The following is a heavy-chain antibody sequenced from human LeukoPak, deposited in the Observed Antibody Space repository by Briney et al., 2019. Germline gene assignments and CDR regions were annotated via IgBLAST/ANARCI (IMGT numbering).Heavy chain of an antibody. CDR1: GYTFTSYG. D-gene: IGHD3-22*01. CDR2: ISAYNGNR. V-gene: IGHV1-18*01. CDR3: ARDDRRTYYYDSSGYYATYYYYGMDV. J-gene: IGHJ6*02. Sequence: ASVNVACKASGYTFTSYGISWVRQAPGQGLEWMGWISAYNGNRNYAQKLQGRVTMTPETSTRTAYMELRSLRSDDTAVYYCARDDRRTYYYDSSGYYATYYYYGMDVWGQGTTVTLSS.